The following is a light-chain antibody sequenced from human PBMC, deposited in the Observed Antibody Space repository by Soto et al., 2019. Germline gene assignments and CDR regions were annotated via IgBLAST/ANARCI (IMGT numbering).Light chain of an antibody. CDR1: QSINSNY. V-gene: IGKV3-20*01. CDR2: GVS. J-gene: IGKJ3*01. CDR3: QQYGSAPFT. Sequence: DTVLTQSPGTLSLSPGERATLSCRASQSINSNYLAWYQQKPAQAPRLLIYGVSNRATGIPDRFSGSGSGTDFTLTISRLEPEDFALYYCQQYGSAPFTFGPGTEVDIK.